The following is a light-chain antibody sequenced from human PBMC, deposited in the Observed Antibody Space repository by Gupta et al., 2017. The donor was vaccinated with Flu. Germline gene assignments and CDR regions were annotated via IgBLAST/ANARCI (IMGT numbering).Light chain of an antibody. CDR1: QGISSY. CDR2: AAS. V-gene: IGKV1-8*01. J-gene: IGKJ2*03. CDR3: QRDDSRMYS. Sequence: AIRMTQSPSSFSASTGDRVTITCRASQGISSYLAWYQQKPGKAPKLLIYAASTLQSGVPSRFSGSGSGTDFTLTISCLQSEDFATYYCQRDDSRMYSFGQGTKLEIK.